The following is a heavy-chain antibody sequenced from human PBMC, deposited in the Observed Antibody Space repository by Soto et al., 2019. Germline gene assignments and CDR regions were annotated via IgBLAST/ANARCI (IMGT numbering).Heavy chain of an antibody. CDR3: ARDAGIAVAGTSRFDY. V-gene: IGHV1-18*01. J-gene: IGHJ4*02. D-gene: IGHD6-19*01. CDR2: VSPYNDRC. Sequence: QVHLVQSGTEVKRPGASVKVSCKTSGYNFTPYAINWVRQAPGQGLECLGWVSPYNDRCNSAEKFHDRLTMPADTATTTAYMEMMSLRSDDTAVYYSARDAGIAVAGTSRFDYWGQGSLVTVSS. CDR1: GYNFTPYA.